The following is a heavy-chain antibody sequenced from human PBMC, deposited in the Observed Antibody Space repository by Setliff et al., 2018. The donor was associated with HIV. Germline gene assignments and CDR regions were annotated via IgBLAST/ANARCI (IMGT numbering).Heavy chain of an antibody. CDR3: TIPASSLAPN. CDR2: IRSSGDT. V-gene: IGHV4-39*01. CDR1: GASISSHNYY. J-gene: IGHJ4*02. Sequence: PSETLSLTCTVSGASISSHNYYWGWIRQSPGMGLEWIASIRSSGDTYYNPSLQIRVIISVDTSNNQLSLKLASVTAADTAVYYCTIPASSLAPNWGRGTQVTVSS.